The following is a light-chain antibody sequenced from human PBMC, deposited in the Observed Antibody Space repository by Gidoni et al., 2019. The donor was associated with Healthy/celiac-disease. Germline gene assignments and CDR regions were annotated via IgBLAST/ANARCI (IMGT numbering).Light chain of an antibody. Sequence: DIQMTQSPSSLSASVGDRVTITCQASQDISNYLNWYQQKPGKAPKLLIYDASNLETGVPARFSGSGSGTDFTFTISSLQTEDIATYYCQQYDNRLFTFGPGTKVDIK. J-gene: IGKJ3*01. CDR3: QQYDNRLFT. V-gene: IGKV1-33*01. CDR2: DAS. CDR1: QDISNY.